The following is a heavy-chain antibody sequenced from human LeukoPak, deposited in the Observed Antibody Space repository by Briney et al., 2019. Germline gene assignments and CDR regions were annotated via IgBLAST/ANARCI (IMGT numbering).Heavy chain of an antibody. D-gene: IGHD2-15*01. CDR1: GFTFDDYA. J-gene: IGHJ6*03. CDR3: AKDLFIARGYFYYMDV. CDR2: ISGDGGRT. Sequence: PGGSLRLSCAASGFTFDDYAMHWVRQPPGQGLEWVSLISGDGGRTYYAGSVKGRFTVSRDNSKNTLYLQMNSLGTEDTALYYCAKDLFIARGYFYYMDVWGKGTTVTVSS. V-gene: IGHV3-43*02.